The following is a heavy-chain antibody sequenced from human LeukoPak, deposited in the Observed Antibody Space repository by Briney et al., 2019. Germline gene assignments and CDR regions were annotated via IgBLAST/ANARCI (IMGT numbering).Heavy chain of an antibody. CDR1: GFTFSNAW. D-gene: IGHD5-18*01. J-gene: IGHJ4*02. V-gene: IGHV3-15*01. CDR2: IKSKTDGGTT. Sequence: GGSLRLSCAASGFTFSNAWMSWVRQAPGKGLEWVGRIKSKTDGGTTDYAAPVKGRFTISRDDSKNTLYLQMNGLKTEDTAVYYCTTDIGYSYGSAFDYWGQGTLVTVSS. CDR3: TTDIGYSYGSAFDY.